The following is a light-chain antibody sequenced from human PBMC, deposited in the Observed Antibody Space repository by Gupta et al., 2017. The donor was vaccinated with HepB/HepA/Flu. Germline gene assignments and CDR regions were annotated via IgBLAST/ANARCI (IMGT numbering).Light chain of an antibody. CDR1: QSISSY. V-gene: IGKV3-11*01. Sequence: EIVLPQSPATLSLSPGERATLSCRASQSISSYLAWYQQKPGQAPGLLIYDASNRATGIPARFSGSGSGTDFTLTISRLEPEDFAVYYCQQRSSWPRTFGPGTKVDI. CDR3: QQRSSWPRT. J-gene: IGKJ3*01. CDR2: DAS.